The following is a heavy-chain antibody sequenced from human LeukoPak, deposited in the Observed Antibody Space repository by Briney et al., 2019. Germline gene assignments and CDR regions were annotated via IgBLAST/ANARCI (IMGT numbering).Heavy chain of an antibody. CDR2: ISSTGSTI. D-gene: IGHD6-19*01. CDR3: ARVHRSSAWKCDS. V-gene: IGHV3-48*03. CDR1: GFTFSSYE. Sequence: GGSLRLSCAASGFTFSSYEMNWVRQAPGKGLEWVSYISSTGSTIYYADSVKGRFTISRDNAKNSLYLQLNSLRAEDTAVYYCARVHRSSAWKCDSWGQGTLVTVSS. J-gene: IGHJ4*02.